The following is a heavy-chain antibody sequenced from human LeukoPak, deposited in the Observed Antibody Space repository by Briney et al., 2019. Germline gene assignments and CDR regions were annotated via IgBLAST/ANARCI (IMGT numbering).Heavy chain of an antibody. V-gene: IGHV3-20*01. J-gene: IGHJ6*02. Sequence: GGSLRLSCAASGFTFDDYGMSWVRQAPGKRLEWVSGINWNGGSTGYADSVKGRFTISRDNAKNSLYLQMNSLRAEDTALYHCARDPHSGYYYNSRYYYGMDVWGQGTTVTVSS. CDR2: INWNGGST. CDR3: ARDPHSGYYYNSRYYYGMDV. D-gene: IGHD3-22*01. CDR1: GFTFDDYG.